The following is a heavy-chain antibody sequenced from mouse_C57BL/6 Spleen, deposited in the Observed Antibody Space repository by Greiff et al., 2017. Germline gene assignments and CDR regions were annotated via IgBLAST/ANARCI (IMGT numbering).Heavy chain of an antibody. J-gene: IGHJ4*01. D-gene: IGHD1-1*02. V-gene: IGHV1-55*01. CDR3: ARRGHSGYGYYYAMDY. Sequence: QVHNKQPGAELVKPGASVKMSCKASGYTFTSYWITWVKQRPGQGLEWIGDIYPGSGSTNYNEKFKSKATLTVDTSSSTAYMQLSSLTSEDSAVYYCARRGHSGYGYYYAMDYWGQGTSVTVSS. CDR1: GYTFTSYW. CDR2: IYPGSGST.